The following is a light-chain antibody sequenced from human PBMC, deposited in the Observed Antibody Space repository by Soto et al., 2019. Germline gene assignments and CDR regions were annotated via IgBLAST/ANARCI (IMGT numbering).Light chain of an antibody. CDR2: GAS. CDR1: QSLAGNY. J-gene: IGKJ4*01. V-gene: IGKV3-20*01. CDR3: QQYGTSPPLT. Sequence: EIVLGQSPGTLSLSPGERATLSGRASQSLAGNYLAWYQQKPGQAPRLLIDGASTRATGTPDRFSGSGSGTDFTLTISRLEPEDFAVYYCQQYGTSPPLTFGGGTKVEIK.